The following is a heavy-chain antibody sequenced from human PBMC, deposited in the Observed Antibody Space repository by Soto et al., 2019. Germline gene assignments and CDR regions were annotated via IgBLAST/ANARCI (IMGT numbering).Heavy chain of an antibody. CDR3: ARAGDSSGYYSGYYYFDY. D-gene: IGHD3-22*01. CDR1: GGTFSSYT. V-gene: IGHV1-69*02. J-gene: IGHJ4*02. CDR2: IIPILGIA. Sequence: QVQLVQSGAEVKKPGSSVKVSCKASGGTFSSYTISWVRQAPGQGLEWMGRIIPILGIANYAQKFQGRVTITADKSTSTAYMELSSLRSEDTAGYYCARAGDSSGYYSGYYYFDYWGQGTLVTVSS.